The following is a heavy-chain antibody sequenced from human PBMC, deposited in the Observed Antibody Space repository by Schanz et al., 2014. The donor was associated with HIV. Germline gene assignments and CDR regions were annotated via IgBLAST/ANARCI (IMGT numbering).Heavy chain of an antibody. D-gene: IGHD3-9*01. CDR1: GYTFTGYY. CDR2: INPYDGST. V-gene: IGHV1-46*01. CDR3: ARGDILTGLYPYYFDS. J-gene: IGHJ4*02. Sequence: QVQLVQSGAEVKKPGASVKVSCKASGYTFTGYYLHWVRQAPGQGLEWMELINPYDGSTSNAQKFQGRVTMTRDTSTSTVYMQLSSLTSDDTAVYYCARGDILTGLYPYYFDSWGQGTLVTVSS.